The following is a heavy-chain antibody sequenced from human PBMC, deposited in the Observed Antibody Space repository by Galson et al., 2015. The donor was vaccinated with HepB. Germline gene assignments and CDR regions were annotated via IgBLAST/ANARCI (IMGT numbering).Heavy chain of an antibody. D-gene: IGHD6-19*01. Sequence: QSGAEVKKPGESLKISCKGSGYSFTSYWIGWVRQMPGKGLEWMGIIYPGDSDTRYSPSFQGQVTISADKSISTAYLQWSSLKASDTAMYYCATAIAVAGSDIYYFDYWGQGTLVTVSS. CDR1: GYSFTSYW. CDR2: IYPGDSDT. CDR3: ATAIAVAGSDIYYFDY. J-gene: IGHJ4*02. V-gene: IGHV5-51*01.